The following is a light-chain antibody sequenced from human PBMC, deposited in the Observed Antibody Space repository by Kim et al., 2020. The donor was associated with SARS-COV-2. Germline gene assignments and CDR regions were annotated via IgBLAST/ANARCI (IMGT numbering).Light chain of an antibody. V-gene: IGKV3-15*01. Sequence: GSPGESATLYCRASQSVSSNLAWDQQKPGQAPGLLIYDAYTMATGIPARFSGSGSGTEFTLTISSLPTEDFAVYYCQQYNKWPQTFGQGTKVEIK. CDR1: QSVSSN. J-gene: IGKJ1*01. CDR3: QQYNKWPQT. CDR2: DAY.